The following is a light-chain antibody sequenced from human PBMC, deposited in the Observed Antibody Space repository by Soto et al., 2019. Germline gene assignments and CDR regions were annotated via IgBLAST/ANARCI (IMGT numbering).Light chain of an antibody. V-gene: IGLV1-40*01. CDR2: DTN. Sequence: QSVLTQPPSVSEAPGQTVTISCAGSSSGIGAGYDVHWYQQLPGRAPKLLIYDTNKRPSGVPDRFSGSKSGTSASLAITGLQPEDEADYYCQSYDSTLVFGGGTQLTVL. CDR1: SSGIGAGYD. J-gene: IGLJ2*01. CDR3: QSYDSTLV.